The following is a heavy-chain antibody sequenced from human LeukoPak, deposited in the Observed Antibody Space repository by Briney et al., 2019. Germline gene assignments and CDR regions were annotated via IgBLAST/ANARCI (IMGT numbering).Heavy chain of an antibody. CDR3: ARGARATIVDIVATMGYYFDY. Sequence: GASVKVSCKASGYTFTSYAMNWVRQAPGQGLEWMGWINTNTGNPTYAQGFTGRFVFSLDTSVSTAYLQISSLKAEDTAVYYCARGARATIVDIVATMGYYFDYWGQGTLVTVSS. J-gene: IGHJ4*02. CDR2: INTNTGNP. V-gene: IGHV7-4-1*02. CDR1: GYTFTSYA. D-gene: IGHD5-12*01.